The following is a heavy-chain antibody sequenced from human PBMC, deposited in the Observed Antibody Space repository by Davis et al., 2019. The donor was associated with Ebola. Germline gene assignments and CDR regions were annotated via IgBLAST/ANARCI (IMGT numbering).Heavy chain of an antibody. J-gene: IGHJ4*02. Sequence: MPSETLSLTCTVSGGSISSYYWSWIRQPPGKGLEWIGSIYYSGSTNYNPSLKSRVTISVDTSKNQFSLKLSSVTAADTAVYYCARIISGWYHGNDYWGQGTLVTVSS. V-gene: IGHV4-59*08. CDR3: ARIISGWYHGNDY. CDR2: IYYSGST. D-gene: IGHD6-19*01. CDR1: GGSISSYY.